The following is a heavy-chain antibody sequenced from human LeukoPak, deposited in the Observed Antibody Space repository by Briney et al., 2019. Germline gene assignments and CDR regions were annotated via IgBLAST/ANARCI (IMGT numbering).Heavy chain of an antibody. J-gene: IGHJ1*01. D-gene: IGHD5-24*01. CDR2: MYSSGTS. CDR1: GDSISNNY. CDR3: ARTRYSDYNWLDS. Sequence: SETLSLTCAVSGDSISNNYWTWVRQPAGKGLEWLGRMYSSGTSNYNPSLRSRLTMSIDVSKSQFSLKLSSVTAADTALYYCARTRYSDYNWLDSWGQGTLVIVSS. V-gene: IGHV4-4*07.